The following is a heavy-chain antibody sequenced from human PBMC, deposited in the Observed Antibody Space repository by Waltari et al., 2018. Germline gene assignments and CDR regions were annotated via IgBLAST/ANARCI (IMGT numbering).Heavy chain of an antibody. J-gene: IGHJ4*02. CDR3: ARGGYTHALDY. CDR1: GGSFSGHY. CDR2: INHSGST. V-gene: IGHV4-34*01. Sequence: QVQLQQWSAGLLTPSETLSLTCAVYGGSFSGHYWGWIRQSPGKGLEWIGEINHSGSTNYNPSLKSRVTISVDTSKNQFSLKLNSVTAADTAVYYCARGGYTHALDYWGQGTLVAVSS. D-gene: IGHD5-18*01.